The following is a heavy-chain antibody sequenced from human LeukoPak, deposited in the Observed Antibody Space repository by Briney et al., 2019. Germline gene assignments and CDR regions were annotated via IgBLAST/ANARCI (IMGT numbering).Heavy chain of an antibody. J-gene: IGHJ3*01. V-gene: IGHV3-7*05. Sequence: PGGSLRLSCAASGFTFSNYWMSWVRQAPGKGLEWVASIKADGSGTSYVDSVKGRFTISRDNAKNSLDLQMNSLRAEDTAVYYCARLVNRAFDVWGQGTMVIVSS. D-gene: IGHD3-9*01. CDR3: ARLVNRAFDV. CDR2: IKADGSGT. CDR1: GFTFSNYW.